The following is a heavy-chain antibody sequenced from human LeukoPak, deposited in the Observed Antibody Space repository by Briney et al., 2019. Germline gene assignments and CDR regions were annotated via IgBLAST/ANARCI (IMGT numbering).Heavy chain of an antibody. Sequence: PGGSLRLSCAASGFTFSTYDMHWVRQVTGKGLEWVSGIGTAGDTYYPGSVKGRFTISRENAKNSLYLQMNSLRAGDTAVYYCARSLAAGTYFEHGGQEPLAPVPS. CDR3: ARSLAAGTYFEH. V-gene: IGHV3-13*01. CDR1: GFTFSTYD. CDR2: IGTAGDT. J-gene: IGHJ4*02. D-gene: IGHD6-13*01.